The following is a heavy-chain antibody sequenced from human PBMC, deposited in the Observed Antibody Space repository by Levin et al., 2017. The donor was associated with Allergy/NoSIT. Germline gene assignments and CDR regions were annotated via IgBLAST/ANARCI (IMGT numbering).Heavy chain of an antibody. CDR1: GGSISSYF. CDR3: ATRQNYGSGNYDYYGMDV. Sequence: SETLSLTCTVSGGSISSYFWSWIRQPPGKGLEWIAYIYYSGTTNYNPSLKSRVTISVDTSKNQFSLKLSSVTAADTAVYYCATRQNYGSGNYDYYGMDVWGQGTTVTVSS. CDR2: IYYSGTT. J-gene: IGHJ6*02. D-gene: IGHD3-10*01. V-gene: IGHV4-59*01.